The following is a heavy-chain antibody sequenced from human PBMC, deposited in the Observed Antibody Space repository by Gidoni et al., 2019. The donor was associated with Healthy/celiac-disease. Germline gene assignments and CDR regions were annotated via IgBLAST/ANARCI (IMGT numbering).Heavy chain of an antibody. CDR1: GFTFSSYA. J-gene: IGHJ3*02. CDR2: ISSNGGST. V-gene: IGHV3-64D*06. D-gene: IGHD2-2*01. CDR3: VKGRQLRADAFDI. Sequence: EVQLVESGGGLVQPGGSLRLSCSASGFTFSSYAMHWVRQAPGKGLEYVSAISSNGGSTYYADSVKGRFTISRDNSKNTLYLQMSSLRAEDTAVYYCVKGRQLRADAFDIWGQGTMVTVSS.